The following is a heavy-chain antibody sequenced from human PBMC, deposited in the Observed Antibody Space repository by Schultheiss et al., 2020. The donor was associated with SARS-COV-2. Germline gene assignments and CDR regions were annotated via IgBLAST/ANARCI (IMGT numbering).Heavy chain of an antibody. V-gene: IGHV4-30-4*08. CDR3: ARVKGGWYFDY. J-gene: IGHJ4*02. CDR2: IYYSGST. Sequence: LRLSCTVSGGSISSGGYYWSWIRQHPGKGLEWIGYIYYSGSTYYNPSLKSRVIISVDTSKNQFSLKLSSVTAADTAVYYCARVKGGWYFDYWGQGTLVTVSS. CDR1: GGSISSGGYY. D-gene: IGHD6-19*01.